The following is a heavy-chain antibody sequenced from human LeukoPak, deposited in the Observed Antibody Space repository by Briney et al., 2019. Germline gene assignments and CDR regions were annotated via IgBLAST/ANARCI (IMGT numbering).Heavy chain of an antibody. CDR1: GYTFTSYG. V-gene: IGHV1-18*01. J-gene: IGHJ5*02. CDR2: ISAYNGNT. CDR3: ARAQFIVVVPAAYNWFDP. Sequence: GASVKVSCKASGYTFTSYGISWVRQAPGQGLEWMGWISAYNGNTNYAQKLQGRVTMTTDTSTSTAYMELRSLRSDDTAVYYCARAQFIVVVPAAYNWFDPWGQGTLVTVSS. D-gene: IGHD2-2*01.